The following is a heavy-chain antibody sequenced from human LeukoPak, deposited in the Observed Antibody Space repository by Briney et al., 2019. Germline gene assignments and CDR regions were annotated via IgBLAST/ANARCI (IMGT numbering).Heavy chain of an antibody. CDR3: TTETMVRGVNNPTYYYYGMDV. Sequence: GGSLRLSCAASGFTFSNAWMSWVRQAPVKGLEWVGRIKSKTDGGTTDYAAPVKGRFTISRDDSKNTLYLQMNSLKTEDTAVYYCTTETMVRGVNNPTYYYYGMDVWGQGTTVTVSS. CDR1: GFTFSNAW. V-gene: IGHV3-15*01. J-gene: IGHJ6*02. CDR2: IKSKTDGGTT. D-gene: IGHD3-10*01.